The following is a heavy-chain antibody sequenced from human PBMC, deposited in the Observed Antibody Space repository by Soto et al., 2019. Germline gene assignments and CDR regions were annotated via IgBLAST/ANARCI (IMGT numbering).Heavy chain of an antibody. J-gene: IGHJ2*01. V-gene: IGHV3-33*08. CDR1: GFSFSSYG. D-gene: IGHD4-4*01. CDR2: IWYDGSNK. Sequence: LRLSCAASGFSFSSYGMHWVRQAPGKGLEWVAVIWYDGSNKYYADSVKGRFTISRDNSKNTLYLQMNSLRTEDTAVYYCARPLWRDDYNWGYFDLWGRGTLVTVSS. CDR3: ARPLWRDDYNWGYFDL.